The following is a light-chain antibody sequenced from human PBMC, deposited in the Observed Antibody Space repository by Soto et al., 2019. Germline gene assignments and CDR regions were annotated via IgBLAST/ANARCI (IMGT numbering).Light chain of an antibody. CDR1: QSVSSSY. V-gene: IGKV3-15*01. Sequence: EIVLTQSPGTLSLSPGERATLSCRASQSVSSSYLAWYQQKPGQAPRLLIYGASTRATGISARFSGSGSGTEFTLTISSLQSEDFAFYYCQQYNNWPWTFGQGTKVDIK. CDR3: QQYNNWPWT. CDR2: GAS. J-gene: IGKJ1*01.